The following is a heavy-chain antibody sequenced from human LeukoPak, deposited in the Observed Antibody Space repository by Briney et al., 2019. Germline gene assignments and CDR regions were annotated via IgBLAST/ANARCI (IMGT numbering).Heavy chain of an antibody. D-gene: IGHD4-17*01. V-gene: IGHV3-33*01. CDR3: ARDLTTVTTNWFDS. CDR2: IWYDGSNK. CDR1: GFTFSSYG. Sequence: PGGSLRLSCAASGFTFSSYGMHWVRQAPGKGLEWVAVIWYDGSNKYYADSVKGRFTISRDNSKNTLYLQMNSLRAEDTAVYYCARDLTTVTTNWFDSWGQGTLVTVSS. J-gene: IGHJ5*01.